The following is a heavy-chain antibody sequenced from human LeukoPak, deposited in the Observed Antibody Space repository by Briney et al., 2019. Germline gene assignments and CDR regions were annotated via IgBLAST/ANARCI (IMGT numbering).Heavy chain of an antibody. CDR3: ARARKGKDTAVVPWFDP. V-gene: IGHV4-34*01. D-gene: IGHD5-18*01. CDR1: GGSFSGYY. Sequence: KHSETLSLTCAVYGGSFSGYYWSWIRQPPGKRLEWIGEINHSGSTNYNPSLKSRVTISVDTSKNQFSLKLSSVTAADTAVYYCARARKGKDTAVVPWFDPWGQGTLVTVSS. CDR2: INHSGST. J-gene: IGHJ5*02.